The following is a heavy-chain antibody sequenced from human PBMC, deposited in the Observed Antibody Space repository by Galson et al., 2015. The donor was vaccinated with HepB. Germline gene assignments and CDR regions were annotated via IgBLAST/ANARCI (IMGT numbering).Heavy chain of an antibody. Sequence: SETLSLTCAVNGESFSGYYWTWIRRPPGKGLEWIGQINHSGNPTNYSPSLKSRVTISVDTSKNQFSLKLTSVTAADTAFYYCVRSLGATPYAFDIWGQGTVVTVSS. J-gene: IGHJ3*02. CDR2: INHSGNPT. V-gene: IGHV4-34*01. D-gene: IGHD1-26*01. CDR1: GESFSGYY. CDR3: VRSLGATPYAFDI.